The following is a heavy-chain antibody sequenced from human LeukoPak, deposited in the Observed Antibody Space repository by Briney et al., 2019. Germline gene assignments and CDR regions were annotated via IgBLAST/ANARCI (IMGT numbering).Heavy chain of an antibody. J-gene: IGHJ4*02. V-gene: IGHV3-7*01. D-gene: IGHD2-15*01. CDR1: GFTFGKYW. Sequence: PGGSLRLSCVASGFTFGKYWMSWVRQAPGKGLEWVAYIKKTGSETYYVDSVKGRFTITRDNARNSLFLQMNSLRAEDTAVYYCAREDGYCSGGNCYSYFDSWGQGTLVTVSS. CDR2: IKKTGSET. CDR3: AREDGYCSGGNCYSYFDS.